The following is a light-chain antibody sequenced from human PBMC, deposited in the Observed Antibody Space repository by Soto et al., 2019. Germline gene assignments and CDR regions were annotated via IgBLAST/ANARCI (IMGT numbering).Light chain of an antibody. V-gene: IGLV1-40*01. CDR2: GNS. CDR1: NSNIGAGYD. J-gene: IGLJ3*02. CDR3: QSYDSSLGGWV. Sequence: QSVLTQPPSVSGAPGQSVTISCTGYNSNIGAGYDVHWYQQLPGTAPKLLIYGNSNRPSGVPDRFSASKSGTSASLAITGLQAEDEADYYCQSYDSSLGGWVFGGGTKLTVL.